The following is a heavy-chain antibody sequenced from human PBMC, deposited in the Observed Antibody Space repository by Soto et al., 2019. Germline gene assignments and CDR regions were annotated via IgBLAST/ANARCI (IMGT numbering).Heavy chain of an antibody. V-gene: IGHV3-33*01. CDR3: ARDPGVVPAAIRSYYYYGMDV. D-gene: IGHD2-2*02. CDR1: GFTFSSYG. J-gene: IGHJ6*02. Sequence: LRLSCAASGFTFSSYGMHWVRQAPGKGLEWVAVIWYDGSNKYYADSVKGRFTISRDNSKNTLYLQMNSLRAEDTAVYYCARDPGVVPAAIRSYYYYGMDVWGQGTTVTVSS. CDR2: IWYDGSNK.